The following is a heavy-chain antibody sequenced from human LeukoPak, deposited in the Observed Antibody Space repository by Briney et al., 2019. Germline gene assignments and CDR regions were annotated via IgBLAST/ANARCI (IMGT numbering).Heavy chain of an antibody. V-gene: IGHV4-34*01. D-gene: IGHD3-16*02. CDR2: INHSGST. CDR1: GGSFSGYY. CDR3: ARSRYTAHDY. J-gene: IGHJ4*02. Sequence: PSETLSLTCAVYGGSFSGYYWSWIRQPPGKGLEWIGEINHSGSTNYNPPLKSRVTISVDTSKNQFSLKLSSVTAADTAVYYCARSRYTAHDYWGQGTLVTVSS.